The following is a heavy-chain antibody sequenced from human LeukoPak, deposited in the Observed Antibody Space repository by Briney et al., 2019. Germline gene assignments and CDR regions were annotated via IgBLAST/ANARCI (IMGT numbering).Heavy chain of an antibody. CDR1: GFTFSSYS. J-gene: IGHJ6*03. CDR2: ISSSSSYI. Sequence: PGGSLRLSCAASGFTFSSYSMNWVRQAPGKGLEWVSSISSSSSYIYYADSVKGRFTISRDNAKNSLYLQMNSLRAEDTAVYYCARVESEQWLVRFHYYYMDVWGKGTTVTISS. D-gene: IGHD6-19*01. V-gene: IGHV3-21*01. CDR3: ARVESEQWLVRFHYYYMDV.